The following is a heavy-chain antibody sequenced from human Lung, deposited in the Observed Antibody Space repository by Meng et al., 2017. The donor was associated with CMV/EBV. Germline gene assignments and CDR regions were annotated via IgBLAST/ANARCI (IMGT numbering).Heavy chain of an antibody. CDR3: TTDPGYCRSTSCYPYSYGMDF. CDR2: IKSKTDGGTT. D-gene: IGHD2-2*01. Sequence: SCAASGFTFSNAWMSCVRQAPGKGLEWLGRIKSKTDGGTTDYAAPVKGRFTISRDDSKNTLYLQMNSLKTEDTTVYYCTTDPGYCRSTSCYPYSYGMDFWGQGTXVTVSS. J-gene: IGHJ6*02. V-gene: IGHV3-15*01. CDR1: GFTFSNAW.